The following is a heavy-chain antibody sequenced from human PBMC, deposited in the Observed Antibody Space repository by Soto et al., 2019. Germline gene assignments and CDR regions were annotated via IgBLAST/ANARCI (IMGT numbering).Heavy chain of an antibody. CDR2: IIPIFGTA. J-gene: IGHJ3*02. V-gene: IGHV1-69*13. CDR3: ASRATQYYYDSSGYYPGAFDI. D-gene: IGHD3-22*01. Sequence: SVKVSCKASGGTFSSYAISWVRPAHGQGLEWMGGIIPIFGTANYAQKFQGRVTITADESTSTAYMELSSLRSEDTAVYYCASRATQYYYDSSGYYPGAFDIWGQGTMVTVSS. CDR1: GGTFSSYA.